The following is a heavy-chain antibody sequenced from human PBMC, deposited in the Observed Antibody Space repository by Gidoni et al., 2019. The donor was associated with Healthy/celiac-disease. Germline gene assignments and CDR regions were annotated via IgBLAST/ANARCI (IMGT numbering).Heavy chain of an antibody. CDR2: ISYDGSNK. CDR1: GFTFCSYG. Sequence: QLQLVESGGGVVQPGRSLRLSCAASGFTFCSYGMHWVRQAPGKGLEWGAVISYDGSNKYYADSVKGRFTISRDNSKNTLYLQMNSLRAEDTAVYYCAKEGPNLAAGTPWFDPWGQGTLVTVSS. D-gene: IGHD6-13*01. V-gene: IGHV3-30*18. CDR3: AKEGPNLAAGTPWFDP. J-gene: IGHJ5*02.